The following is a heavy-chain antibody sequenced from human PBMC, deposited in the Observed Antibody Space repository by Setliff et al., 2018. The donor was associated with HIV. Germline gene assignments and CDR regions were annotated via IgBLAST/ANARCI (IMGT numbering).Heavy chain of an antibody. D-gene: IGHD4-17*01. CDR3: ARVQMAYAAFDV. V-gene: IGHV4-61*02. J-gene: IGHJ3*01. CDR2: ISSSGST. CDR1: GVPISSGLYY. Sequence: SETLSLTCTVSGVPISSGLYYWNWIRQPAGKGLEWIGRISSSGSTTYNPSLKSRVTMSVDTSQNQFSLKLRSVNAADTAVYYCARVQMAYAAFDVWGQGTMVTVSS.